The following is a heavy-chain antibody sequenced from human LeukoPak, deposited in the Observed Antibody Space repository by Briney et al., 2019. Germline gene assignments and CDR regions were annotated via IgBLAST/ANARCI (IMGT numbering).Heavy chain of an antibody. D-gene: IGHD2-21*01. CDR2: ISGSGGST. Sequence: GGSLRLSCAASGFTFSSYAMSWVRQAPGKELEWVSAISGSGGSTYYADSVKGRFTISRDNSKNTLYLQMNSLRAEDTAVYYCAKDSAVVVSLNFDYWGQGTLVTVSS. V-gene: IGHV3-23*01. CDR1: GFTFSSYA. CDR3: AKDSAVVVSLNFDY. J-gene: IGHJ4*02.